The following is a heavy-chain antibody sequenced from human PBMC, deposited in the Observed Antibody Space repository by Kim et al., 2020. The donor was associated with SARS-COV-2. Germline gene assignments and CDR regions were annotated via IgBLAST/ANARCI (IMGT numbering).Heavy chain of an antibody. D-gene: IGHD3-22*01. CDR3: ARDTMVAVVIPGVFDY. CDR1: GFSFRTYW. Sequence: GGSLRLSCAASGFSFRTYWMSWVRQAPGKGLEWVANINQDESEKYYVDSVRGRFTISRDNAKNSLYLQMNSLRAEDTAVYYCARDTMVAVVIPGVFDYWGQGSLVTVSS. J-gene: IGHJ4*02. CDR2: INQDESEK. V-gene: IGHV3-7*01.